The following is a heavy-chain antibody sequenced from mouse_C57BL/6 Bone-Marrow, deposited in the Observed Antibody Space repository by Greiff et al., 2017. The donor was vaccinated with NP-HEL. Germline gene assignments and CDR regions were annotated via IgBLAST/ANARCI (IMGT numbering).Heavy chain of an antibody. D-gene: IGHD3-1*01. V-gene: IGHV5-6*01. CDR1: GFTFSSYG. Sequence: EVQLQESGGDLVKPGGSLKLSCAASGFTFSSYGMSWVRQTPDKRLEWVATISSGGSYTYYPDSVKGRFTISRDNAKNTLYLQMSSLKSEDTAMYYCARHRGTYYFDYWGQGTTLTVSS. CDR3: ARHRGTYYFDY. J-gene: IGHJ2*01. CDR2: ISSGGSYT.